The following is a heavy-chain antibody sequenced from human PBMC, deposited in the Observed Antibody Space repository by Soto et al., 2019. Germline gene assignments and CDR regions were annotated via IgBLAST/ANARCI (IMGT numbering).Heavy chain of an antibody. Sequence: GESLKISCKGSGYDFDIPWLAWVRQVPGKGLEWVGIIYPGDSDTRYSPSLEGQVTLSVDKSIKNTLYLQMNSLRAEDTAVYYCAKATYQPLLHGGYYFDYWGQGTLVTVSS. J-gene: IGHJ4*02. D-gene: IGHD2-2*01. V-gene: IGHV5-51*01. CDR3: AKATYQPLLHGGYYFDY. CDR1: GYDFDIPW. CDR2: IYPGDSDT.